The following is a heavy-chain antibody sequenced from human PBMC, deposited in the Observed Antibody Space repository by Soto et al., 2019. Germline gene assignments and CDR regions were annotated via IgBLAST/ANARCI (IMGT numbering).Heavy chain of an antibody. Sequence: ASVKVSCQASGYTFTSYDINWVRQATGQGLEWMGWMNPSSGNTGYAQKFQGRVTMTRNTSISTAYMELSSLRSEDTAVYYCARGGGYSYGFRYYYYMDVWGKGTTVTVSS. CDR2: MNPSSGNT. V-gene: IGHV1-8*01. CDR3: ARGGGYSYGFRYYYYMDV. CDR1: GYTFTSYD. D-gene: IGHD5-18*01. J-gene: IGHJ6*03.